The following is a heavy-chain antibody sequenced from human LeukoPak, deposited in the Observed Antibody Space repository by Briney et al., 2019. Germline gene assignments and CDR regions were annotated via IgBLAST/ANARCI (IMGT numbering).Heavy chain of an antibody. CDR3: ARHFDF. J-gene: IGHJ4*02. V-gene: IGHV4-39*01. CDR1: GDSISSSGSY. Sequence: SETLSLSCTVSGDSISSSGSYWGWLRHPPGKGLEWIGTISYSGSTYYNPSLKSRVAISVDTSKNQFFLQLNSMTAADTAVYYCARHFDFWGQGTLVTVSS. CDR2: ISYSGST.